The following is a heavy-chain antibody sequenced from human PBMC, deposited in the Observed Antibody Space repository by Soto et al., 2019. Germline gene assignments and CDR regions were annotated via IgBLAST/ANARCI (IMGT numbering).Heavy chain of an antibody. D-gene: IGHD3-10*01. Sequence: PSETLSLTCTVSGGSISSGGYYWSWIRQHPGKGLEWIGYIYYSGSTYYNPSLKSRVTISVDTSKNQFSLKLSSVTAADTAVYYCARDSRSGGSGSYYNDRFKFWFDPWGQGTLVTVSS. V-gene: IGHV4-31*03. CDR3: ARDSRSGGSGSYYNDRFKFWFDP. J-gene: IGHJ5*02. CDR1: GGSISSGGYY. CDR2: IYYSGST.